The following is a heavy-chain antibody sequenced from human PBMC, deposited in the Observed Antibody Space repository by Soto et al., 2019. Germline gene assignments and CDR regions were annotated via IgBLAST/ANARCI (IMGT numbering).Heavy chain of an antibody. V-gene: IGHV1-69*04. CDR3: ARDREHYYDSSGRTTHYYHYYRLDV. CDR2: IIPILGIA. J-gene: IGHJ6*02. CDR1: GGTFSSYT. D-gene: IGHD3-22*01. Sequence: ASVKVSCKASGGTFSSYTISWVRQAPGQGLEWMGRIIPILGIANYAQKFQGRVTITADKSTSTAYMELSSLRSDDTAVYYCARDREHYYDSSGRTTHYYHYYRLDVWGQGTTVTVYS.